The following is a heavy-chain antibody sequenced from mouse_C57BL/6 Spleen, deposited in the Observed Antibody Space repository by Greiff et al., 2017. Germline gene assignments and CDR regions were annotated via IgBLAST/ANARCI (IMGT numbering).Heavy chain of an antibody. J-gene: IGHJ1*03. CDR1: GFTFSNYW. D-gene: IGHD2-1*01. CDR2: IRLKSDNYAT. Sequence: EVKLVESGGGLVQPGGSMKLSCVASGFTFSNYWMNWVRQSPEKGLEWVAQIRLKSDNYATHYAESVKGRFTISRDDFKSSVYLQMNNLRAEDTGIYYCTELGNYEDWYFDVWGTGTTVTVSS. V-gene: IGHV6-3*01. CDR3: TELGNYEDWYFDV.